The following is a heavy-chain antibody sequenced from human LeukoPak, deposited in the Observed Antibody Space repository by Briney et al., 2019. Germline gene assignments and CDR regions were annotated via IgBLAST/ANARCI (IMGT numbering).Heavy chain of an antibody. Sequence: GASVKVSCKASGYTFTYYAITWVRQAPRQGLEWMGWTSTYNDGKNYAQSLQGRITMTTDTSTNTAYMELSSLRSDDTAVYYCGAGHPRVDYWGQGTLVTVSS. CDR3: GAGHPRVDY. CDR1: GYTFTYYA. J-gene: IGHJ4*02. CDR2: TSTYNDGK. V-gene: IGHV1-18*01.